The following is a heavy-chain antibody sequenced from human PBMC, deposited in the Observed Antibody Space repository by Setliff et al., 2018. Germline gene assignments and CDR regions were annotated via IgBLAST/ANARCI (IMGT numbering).Heavy chain of an antibody. V-gene: IGHV4-4*07. CDR3: AREQWLDPPGYYYMDV. D-gene: IGHD6-19*01. Sequence: ASETLSLTCNVSGGAFSDYYWTWIRQSAGKGLEWIGRVYASGSTDYNPSLKSRVTMSVDTSKTQFSLKLRSVTAADTAVYYCAREQWLDPPGYYYMDVWAKGTTVTVSS. J-gene: IGHJ6*03. CDR2: VYASGST. CDR1: GGAFSDYY.